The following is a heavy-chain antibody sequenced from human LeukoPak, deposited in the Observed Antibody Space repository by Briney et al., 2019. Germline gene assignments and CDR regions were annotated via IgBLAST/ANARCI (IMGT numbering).Heavy chain of an antibody. CDR3: ARAGGGDAHFPFDY. D-gene: IGHD2-21*02. CDR2: INHSGST. V-gene: IGHV4-39*07. CDR1: GGSISSGDYY. Sequence: SETLSLTCTVSGGSISSGDYYWSWIRQPPGKGLEWIGEINHSGSTNYNPSLKSRVTISLDTSKNQFSLRLSSVTAADTALYYCARAGGGDAHFPFDYWGQGTLVTVSS. J-gene: IGHJ4*02.